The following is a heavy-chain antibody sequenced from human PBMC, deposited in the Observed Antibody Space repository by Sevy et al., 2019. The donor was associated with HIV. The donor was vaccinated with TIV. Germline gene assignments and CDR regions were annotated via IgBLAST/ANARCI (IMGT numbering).Heavy chain of an antibody. D-gene: IGHD1-26*01. CDR1: GYTFTGYY. Sequence: ASVKVSCKASGYTFTGYYMHWVRQAPGQGLEWMGWINPNSGGTNYAQKFQGRVTMTRDTSISTAYMELSRLRSDDTAVYYCARDGGIVGATTEDAFDIWGQGTMVTVSS. CDR2: INPNSGGT. V-gene: IGHV1-2*02. CDR3: ARDGGIVGATTEDAFDI. J-gene: IGHJ3*02.